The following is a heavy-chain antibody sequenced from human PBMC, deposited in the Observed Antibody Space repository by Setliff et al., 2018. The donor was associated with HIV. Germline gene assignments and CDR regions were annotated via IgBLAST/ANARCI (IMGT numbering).Heavy chain of an antibody. CDR1: GGTFSSYA. CDR2: LIPIYATS. J-gene: IGHJ3*02. D-gene: IGHD3-22*01. CDR3: ATRAYDSSGYLRSRVSGAAFDI. V-gene: IGHV1-69*05. Sequence: EASVKVSCKASGGTFSSYAISWVRQAPGQGLEWVGGLIPIYATSDYAQKLQGRVTISTDESARTAYMELTSLRSEDTAVYYCATRAYDSSGYLRSRVSGAAFDIWGQGTMVTVSS.